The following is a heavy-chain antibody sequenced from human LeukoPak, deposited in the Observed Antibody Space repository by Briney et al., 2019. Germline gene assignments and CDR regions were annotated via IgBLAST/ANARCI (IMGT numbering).Heavy chain of an antibody. D-gene: IGHD6-19*01. CDR3: VRHLARYSSGWYFPDY. CDR2: IYPGDSDT. CDR1: GYSFTSYW. J-gene: IGHJ4*02. Sequence: GESLKISCKGSGYSFTSYWIGWVRQVPGKGLEWMGIIYPGDSDTRYSPSFQGQVTISADKSISTAYLQWSSLKASDTAMYYCVRHLARYSSGWYFPDYWGQGTLVTVSS. V-gene: IGHV5-51*01.